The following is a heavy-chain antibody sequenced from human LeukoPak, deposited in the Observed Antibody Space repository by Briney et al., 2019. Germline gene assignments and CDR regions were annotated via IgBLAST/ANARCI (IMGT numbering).Heavy chain of an antibody. Sequence: PSETLSLTCVVNNGSFTEYFWSWIRQPPGKGLEWIGEVYHSGSTNYNPSLKSRLSISADMSKKQFSLKLNSVTAADTAVYYCAREKFLGRLTRVLDTWGQGILVTVSS. CDR1: NGSFTEYF. J-gene: IGHJ5*02. CDR3: AREKFLGRLTRVLDT. CDR2: VYHSGST. V-gene: IGHV4-34*01. D-gene: IGHD3-3*01.